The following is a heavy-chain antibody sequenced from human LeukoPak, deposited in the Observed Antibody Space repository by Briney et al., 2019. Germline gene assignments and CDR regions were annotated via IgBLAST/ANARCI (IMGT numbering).Heavy chain of an antibody. CDR1: GFTFSSYA. V-gene: IGHV3-33*01. Sequence: GGSLRLSCAASGFTFSSYAMHWVRQAPGKGLEWVAVIWYDGSNKYYADSVKGRFTISRDNSKNTLYLQMNSLRAEDTAVYYCARAPMGRGSYNGYYWGQGNLVTVSS. CDR2: IWYDGSNK. J-gene: IGHJ4*02. CDR3: ARAPMGRGSYNGYY. D-gene: IGHD2-2*01.